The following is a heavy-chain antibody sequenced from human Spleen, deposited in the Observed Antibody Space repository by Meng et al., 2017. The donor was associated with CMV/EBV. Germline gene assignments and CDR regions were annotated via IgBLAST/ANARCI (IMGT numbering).Heavy chain of an antibody. CDR3: ARVPPEYGDYGFDY. CDR1: GGSISSSSW. Sequence: VSGGSISSSSWWSWVRQPPGKGLEWIGEIYHSGSTNYNPSLKSRVTISVDKSKNQFSLKLSSVTAADTAVYYCARVPPEYGDYGFDYWGQGTLVTVSS. D-gene: IGHD4-17*01. V-gene: IGHV4-4*02. J-gene: IGHJ4*02. CDR2: IYHSGST.